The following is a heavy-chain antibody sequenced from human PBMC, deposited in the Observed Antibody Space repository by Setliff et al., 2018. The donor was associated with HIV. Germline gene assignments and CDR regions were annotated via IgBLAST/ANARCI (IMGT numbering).Heavy chain of an antibody. Sequence: SETLSLTCTVSGGSISSSSYYWGWIRQPPGKGLEWIGNIYYSGSTYYSPSLKSRVTISVDTSENQLSLHLSSVTAADTAVYYCAVSYCSSGSCYPKDAFDIWGQGTMVTV. CDR3: AVSYCSSGSCYPKDAFDI. CDR2: IYYSGST. CDR1: GGSISSSSYY. J-gene: IGHJ3*02. V-gene: IGHV4-39*01. D-gene: IGHD2-15*01.